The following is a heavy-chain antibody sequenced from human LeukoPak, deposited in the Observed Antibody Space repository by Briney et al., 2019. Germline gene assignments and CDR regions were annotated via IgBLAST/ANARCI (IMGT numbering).Heavy chain of an antibody. CDR3: ATYSSLNRREFQF. CDR2: IKTDGSEK. J-gene: IGHJ1*01. CDR1: GFTFSNYW. Sequence: GGSLKLSCEGSGFTFSNYWMGWVRQAPGKGLQWVANIKTDGSEKYYVDSVKGRFTISRDNAKNSLYLQMNSLRAEDTAVYYCATYSSLNRREFQFWGQGTLLTVSS. D-gene: IGHD3-22*01. V-gene: IGHV3-7*01.